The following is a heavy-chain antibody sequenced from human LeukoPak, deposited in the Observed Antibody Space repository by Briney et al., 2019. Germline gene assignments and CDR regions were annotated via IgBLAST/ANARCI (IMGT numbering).Heavy chain of an antibody. J-gene: IGHJ4*02. CDR1: GGSISSYY. Sequence: SETLSLTCTVSGGSISSYYWSWIRQPAGKGLEWIGRIYTSWSTNYNPSLKSRVTMSVDTSKNQFSLKLSSVTAADTAVYYCAREDSSGYYEPFDYWGQGTLVTVSS. D-gene: IGHD3-22*01. CDR3: AREDSSGYYEPFDY. V-gene: IGHV4-4*07. CDR2: IYTSWST.